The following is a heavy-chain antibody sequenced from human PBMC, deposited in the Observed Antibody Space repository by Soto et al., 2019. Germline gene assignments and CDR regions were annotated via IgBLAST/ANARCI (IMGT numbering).Heavy chain of an antibody. CDR1: GGSISSGGYS. D-gene: IGHD6-13*01. CDR2: IYHSGST. Sequence: SETLSLTCAVSGGSISSGGYSWSWIRQPPGKGLEWIGYIYHSGSTYYNPSLKSRVTISVDRSKNQFSLKLNSVTAADTAVYFCARVIAATDTISVWFDPWGQGTLVTVSS. CDR3: ARVIAATDTISVWFDP. V-gene: IGHV4-30-2*01. J-gene: IGHJ5*02.